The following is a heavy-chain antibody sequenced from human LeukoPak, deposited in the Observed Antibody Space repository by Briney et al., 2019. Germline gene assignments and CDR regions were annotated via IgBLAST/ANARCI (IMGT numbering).Heavy chain of an antibody. CDR2: IIPIFGTA. J-gene: IGHJ4*02. D-gene: IGHD6-13*01. CDR3: ARGGPLAAAFPVDY. CDR1: GGTFSSYA. Sequence: SVKVSCKASGGTFSSYAISWVRQAPGQGLEWMGGIIPIFGTANYAQKFQGRVTITADESTSTAYMELSSLRSEDTAVYYCARGGPLAAAFPVDYWGQGTLVTVSS. V-gene: IGHV1-69*13.